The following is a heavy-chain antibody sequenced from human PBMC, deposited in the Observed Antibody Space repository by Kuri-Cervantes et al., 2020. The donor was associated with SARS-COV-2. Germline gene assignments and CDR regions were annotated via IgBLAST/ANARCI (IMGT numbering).Heavy chain of an antibody. Sequence: GESLKISCAASGFTFSNAWMSWVRQAPGKGLEWVGRIKSKTDGGTTDYAAPVKGRFTISRDDSKNTLYLQMNSLKTEDTAVYYCARDDHGNDGMDVWGQGTTVTVSS. J-gene: IGHJ6*02. CDR2: IKSKTDGGTT. V-gene: IGHV3-15*01. CDR1: GFTFSNAW. CDR3: ARDDHGNDGMDV.